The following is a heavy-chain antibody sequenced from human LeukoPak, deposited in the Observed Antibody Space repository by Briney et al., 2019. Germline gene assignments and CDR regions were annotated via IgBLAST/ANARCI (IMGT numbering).Heavy chain of an antibody. D-gene: IGHD1-14*01. Sequence: GQSLKISCKASGYSFTSYWIGWVRQMPGKGLEWMGIIYPGDSETRYSPSFQGQVTISADKSISTAYLQWSSLKASDSDIYYCARHGGDSPVTDYFGSWGQGTLVTVSS. V-gene: IGHV5-51*01. CDR2: IYPGDSET. J-gene: IGHJ4*02. CDR3: ARHGGDSPVTDYFGS. CDR1: GYSFTSYW.